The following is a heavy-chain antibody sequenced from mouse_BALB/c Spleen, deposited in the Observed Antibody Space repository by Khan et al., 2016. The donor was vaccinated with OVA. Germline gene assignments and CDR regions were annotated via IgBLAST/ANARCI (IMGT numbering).Heavy chain of an antibody. Sequence: QVQLLQPGAELVKPGASVKLSCKTSGYTFTSYWIQWVKQRPGQGLGWIGEIFPGTGTTYYTENFKGKATLTVDTSSSSAFMQISSLTSEDSAVYFWARAYVGNYDFAYWGQGTLVTVSA. V-gene: IGHV1S132*01. D-gene: IGHD2-10*01. CDR1: GYTFTSYW. J-gene: IGHJ3*01. CDR2: IFPGTGTT. CDR3: ARAYVGNYDFAY.